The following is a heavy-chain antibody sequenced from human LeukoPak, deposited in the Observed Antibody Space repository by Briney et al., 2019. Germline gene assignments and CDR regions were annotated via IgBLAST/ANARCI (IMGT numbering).Heavy chain of an antibody. J-gene: IGHJ4*02. V-gene: IGHV4-34*01. CDR1: GGSFSGYY. D-gene: IGHD6-6*01. CDR2: INHSGST. Sequence: SETLSLTCAVYGGSFSGYYWSWIRQPPGKGLEWIGEINHSGSTNYNPSLKSRVTISVDTSKNQFSLKLSSVTAADTAVYYCARAFRAARWYFDYWGQGTLVTVSS. CDR3: ARAFRAARWYFDY.